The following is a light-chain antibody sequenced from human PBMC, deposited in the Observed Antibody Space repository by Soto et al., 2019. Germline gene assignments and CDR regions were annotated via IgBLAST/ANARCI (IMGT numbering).Light chain of an antibody. CDR1: SSDVGGYNY. V-gene: IGLV2-8*01. CDR3: SSYAGSNNVV. J-gene: IGLJ2*01. CDR2: EVS. Sequence: QSALSQPPSASGSPGQSVTISCTGTSSDVGGYNYVSWYQQHPGKAPKLMIYEVSKRPSGVPDRFSGSKSGNTASLTVSGLQAEDDSDHYCSSYAGSNNVVFGGGTQLTVL.